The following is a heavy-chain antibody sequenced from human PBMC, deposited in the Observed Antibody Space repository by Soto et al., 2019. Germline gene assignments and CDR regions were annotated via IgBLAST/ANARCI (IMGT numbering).Heavy chain of an antibody. CDR3: ARGLYGSGTWPPYYYYGMDV. J-gene: IGHJ6*02. CDR1: GFTFSSCA. CDR2: ISYDGSNK. Sequence: GGSLRLSCAASGFTFSSCAMHWVRQAPGKGLEWVAVISYDGSNKYYADSVKGRFKISRDNSKNTLYLQMNSLRAEDTAVYYCARGLYGSGTWPPYYYYGMDVWGQGTTVTVSS. V-gene: IGHV3-30-3*01. D-gene: IGHD3-10*01.